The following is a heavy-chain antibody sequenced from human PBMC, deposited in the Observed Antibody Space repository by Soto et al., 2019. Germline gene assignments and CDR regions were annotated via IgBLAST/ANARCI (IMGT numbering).Heavy chain of an antibody. CDR2: IYYSGST. D-gene: IGHD4-17*01. CDR3: ARDGYGDYWWFDP. CDR1: GGSISSYY. Sequence: SETLSLTCTVSGGSISSYYWSWIRQPPGKGLEWIGYIYYSGSTNYNPSLKSRVTISVDTSKNQFSLKLSSVTAADTAVYYCARDGYGDYWWFDPWGQGTLVTVPS. V-gene: IGHV4-59*01. J-gene: IGHJ5*02.